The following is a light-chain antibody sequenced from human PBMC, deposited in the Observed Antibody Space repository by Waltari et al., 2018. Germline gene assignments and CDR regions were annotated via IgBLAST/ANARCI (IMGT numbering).Light chain of an antibody. Sequence: ETIMTQSPATLSVSPGESATLSCRASKSIGNNLAWYQQTPGQDPRLLIYVTSSRSTGIPGRFFGAGSGTDFTLTISSLQSEDFGVYYCQQYNEWPYTFGQGTKVDLK. CDR1: KSIGNN. V-gene: IGKV3-15*01. CDR3: QQYNEWPYT. CDR2: VTS. J-gene: IGKJ2*01.